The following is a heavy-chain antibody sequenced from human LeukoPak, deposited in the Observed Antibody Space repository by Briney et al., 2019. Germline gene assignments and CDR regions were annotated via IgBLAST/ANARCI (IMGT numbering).Heavy chain of an antibody. J-gene: IGHJ4*02. Sequence: SETLSLTCAVYGGSFSGYYWSWIRQPPGKGLEWIGEINHSGSTNYNPSFKSRVTISVDTSKNQFSLKLSSVTAADTAVYYCANLQLHPFDYWGQGTLVTVSS. V-gene: IGHV4-34*01. CDR1: GGSFSGYY. CDR2: INHSGST. D-gene: IGHD5-24*01. CDR3: ANLQLHPFDY.